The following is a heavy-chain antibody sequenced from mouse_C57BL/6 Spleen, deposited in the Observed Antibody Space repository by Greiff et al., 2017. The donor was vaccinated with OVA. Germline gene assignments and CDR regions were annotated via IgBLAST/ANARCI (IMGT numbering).Heavy chain of an antibody. CDR2: ISGGGGNT. CDR1: GFTFSSYT. Sequence: EVQGVESGGGLVKPGGSLKLSCAASGFTFSSYTMSWVRQTPEKRLEWVATISGGGGNTYYPDSVKGRFTISRDNAKNTLYLQMSSLRSEDTALYYCARQGGYDGYYYAMDYWGQGTSVTVSS. CDR3: ARQGGYDGYYYAMDY. D-gene: IGHD2-2*01. J-gene: IGHJ4*01. V-gene: IGHV5-9*01.